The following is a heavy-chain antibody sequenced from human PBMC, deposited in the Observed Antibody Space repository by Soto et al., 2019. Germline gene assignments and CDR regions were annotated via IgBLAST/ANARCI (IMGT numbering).Heavy chain of an antibody. CDR3: AKGGHDYGDFETRDY. V-gene: IGHV3-48*01. J-gene: IGHJ4*02. D-gene: IGHD4-17*01. Sequence: PGGSLGLSCAASGFTFSSYSMNWVRQAPGKGLEWVSYISSSSSTIYYADSVKGRFTTSRDNAKNSLYLQMNSLRAEDTAVYYCAKGGHDYGDFETRDYWGQGTLVTVSS. CDR1: GFTFSSYS. CDR2: ISSSSSTI.